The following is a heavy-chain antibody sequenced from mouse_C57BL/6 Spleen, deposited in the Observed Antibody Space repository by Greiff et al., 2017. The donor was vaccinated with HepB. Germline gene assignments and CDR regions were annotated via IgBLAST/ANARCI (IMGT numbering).Heavy chain of an antibody. CDR1: GYTFTSYG. D-gene: IGHD1-1*01. V-gene: IGHV1-58*01. CDR2: IYIGNGYT. CDR3: ARRRYYYGDWYFDV. J-gene: IGHJ1*03. Sequence: DVQLQESGAELVRPGSSVKMSCKTSGYTFTSYGINWVKQRPGQGLEWIGYIYIGNGYTEYNEKFKGKATLTSDTSSSTAYMQLSSLTSEDSAIYFCARRRYYYGDWYFDVWGTGTTVTVSS.